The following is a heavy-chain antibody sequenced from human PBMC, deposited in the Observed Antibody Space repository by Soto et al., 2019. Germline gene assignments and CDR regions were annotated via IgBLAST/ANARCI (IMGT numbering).Heavy chain of an antibody. Sequence: GGSLRLSCAASGLTFRSYWMHWVRQAPGKGLVWVSRINSDGGSTSYADSVKVRFTISRDNAKNTLYLQMNSLRAEDTAVYYCARDHDYGDYFFRMDVWGQGTTVTVSS. CDR1: GLTFRSYW. J-gene: IGHJ6*02. CDR3: ARDHDYGDYFFRMDV. CDR2: INSDGGST. V-gene: IGHV3-74*01. D-gene: IGHD4-17*01.